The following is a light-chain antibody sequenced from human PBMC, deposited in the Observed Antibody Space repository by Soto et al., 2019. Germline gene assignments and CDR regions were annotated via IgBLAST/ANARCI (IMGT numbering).Light chain of an antibody. CDR1: SSNIESNT. Sequence: QSVLTQPPSASGTPAQRVTISCSGSSSNIESNTVNWYQQLPGTAPKLLIYSNNQRPSGVPDRFSGSKSGTSASLAISGLQSEDEADYYCAAWDDSLNGVVFGGGTKLTVL. CDR2: SNN. V-gene: IGLV1-44*01. J-gene: IGLJ2*01. CDR3: AAWDDSLNGVV.